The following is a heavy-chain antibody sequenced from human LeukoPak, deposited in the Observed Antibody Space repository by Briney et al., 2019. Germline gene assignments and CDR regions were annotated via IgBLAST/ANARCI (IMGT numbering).Heavy chain of an antibody. V-gene: IGHV3-23*01. CDR1: GFTFSSYA. D-gene: IGHD2-15*01. CDR2: ISGSGGRT. CDR3: AKGVVAEPPYYYYYYMDI. Sequence: GGSLTLSCAASGFTFSSYAMSWVRQAPGKGLEWVSSISGSGGRTHYADSVRGRFTISRDNSKNTLYLQMDSLRAEDTAVYYCAKGVVAEPPYYYYYYMDIWGKGTTVTISS. J-gene: IGHJ6*03.